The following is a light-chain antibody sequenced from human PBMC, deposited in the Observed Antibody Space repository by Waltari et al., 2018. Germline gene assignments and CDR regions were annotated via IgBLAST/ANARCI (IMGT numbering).Light chain of an antibody. V-gene: IGLV2-14*03. Sequence: QSALTQPASVSGSPGQSITISCTGTSIDVGDYNFVSWYQHHPGKAPKLIIYDVSDRPSGVSNRFSGSKSGNTASLTISGLQAEDEAMYYCSSFTGSSFVLFDGGTMLTVL. CDR1: SIDVGDYNF. J-gene: IGLJ2*01. CDR3: SSFTGSSFVL. CDR2: DVS.